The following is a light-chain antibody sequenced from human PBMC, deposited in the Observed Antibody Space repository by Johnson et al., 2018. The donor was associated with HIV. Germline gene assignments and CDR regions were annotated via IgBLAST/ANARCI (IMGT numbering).Light chain of an antibody. V-gene: IGLV1-51*02. CDR2: ENN. J-gene: IGLJ1*01. CDR1: TSNFDNNY. CDR3: ATWSGSLN. Sequence: QPVLTQPPSVSAAPGQKVTISCSGNTSNFDNNYVSWYLQLPETAPKLLIYENNKRPSGIPDRFSGAKSGTSATLAITGLQTGDEGDYYCATWSGSLNFGTGTKVTVL.